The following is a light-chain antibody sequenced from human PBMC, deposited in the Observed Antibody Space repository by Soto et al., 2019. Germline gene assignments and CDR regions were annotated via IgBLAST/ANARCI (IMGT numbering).Light chain of an antibody. J-gene: IGKJ5*01. V-gene: IGKV1-39*01. CDR2: AAS. CDR1: QSISSY. Sequence: DIQMTQSPSSLSASVGDRVTITCRASQSISSYLNWYQQKPGKAPKLLIYAASSLQSGVPSRFSGSGSGTYFTLTISSLQPEDFATYYWQQSYSTPITFCQGTRLEIK. CDR3: QQSYSTPIT.